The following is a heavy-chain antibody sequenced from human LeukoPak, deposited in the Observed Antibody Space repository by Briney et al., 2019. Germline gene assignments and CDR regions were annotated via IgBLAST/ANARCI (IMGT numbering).Heavy chain of an antibody. V-gene: IGHV1-69*04. CDR3: ARGVDIVATSPYYYYGMDV. CDR2: IIPILGIA. CDR1: GGTFSSYA. Sequence: GASVKVSCKASGGTFSSYAISWVRQAPGQGLEWMGRIIPILGIANYAQKFQGRATITADKSTSTAYMELSSLRSEDTAVYYCARGVDIVATSPYYYYGMDVWGQGTTVTVSS. J-gene: IGHJ6*02. D-gene: IGHD5-12*01.